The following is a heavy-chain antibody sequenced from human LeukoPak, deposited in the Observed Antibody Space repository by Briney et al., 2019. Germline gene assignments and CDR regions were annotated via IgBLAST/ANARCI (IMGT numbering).Heavy chain of an antibody. CDR2: IKSDGST. Sequence: GGSLRLSCAASGFTFSSYWMHWVRQAPGKGLVWVSRIKSDGSTNYADSVKGRFTISRGNAKNTVSLQMNSLRAEDTGVYFCARAPSEIGGYYPEYFRHWGQGTLVTVSS. D-gene: IGHD3-22*01. CDR1: GFTFSSYW. V-gene: IGHV3-74*01. J-gene: IGHJ1*01. CDR3: ARAPSEIGGYYPEYFRH.